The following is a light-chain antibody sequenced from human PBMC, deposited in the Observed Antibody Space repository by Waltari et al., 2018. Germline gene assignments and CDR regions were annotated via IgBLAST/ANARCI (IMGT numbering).Light chain of an antibody. Sequence: QSVLTQPPSASGTPGQRVPISCSGRSSSIRNNAVNWYQQVPGTAPKLLIYATNQRPSGVPDRFSGSKSVTSASLAISGLQSEDEAAYYCAAWDDSLNGWVFGGGTK. J-gene: IGLJ3*02. CDR3: AAWDDSLNGWV. CDR1: SSSIRNNA. V-gene: IGLV1-44*01. CDR2: ATN.